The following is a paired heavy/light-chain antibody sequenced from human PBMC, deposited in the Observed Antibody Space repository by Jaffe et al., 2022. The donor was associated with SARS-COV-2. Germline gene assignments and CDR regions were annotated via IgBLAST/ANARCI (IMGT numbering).Heavy chain of an antibody. V-gene: IGHV1-18*01. D-gene: IGHD6-19*01. CDR1: GYTFTSYG. CDR3: ARLSSSGWYNGAEGYFQH. Sequence: QVQLVQSGAEVKKPGASVKVSCKASGYTFTSYGISWVRQAPGQGLEWMGWISAYNGNTNYAQKLQGRVTMTTDTSTSTAYMELRSLRSDDTAVYYCARLSSSGWYNGAEGYFQHWGQGTLVTVSS. CDR2: ISAYNGNT. J-gene: IGHJ1*01.
Light chain of an antibody. CDR2: KAS. CDR3: QQYNSYLT. CDR1: QSISSW. V-gene: IGKV1-5*03. Sequence: DIQMTQSPSTLSASVGDRVTITCRASQSISSWLAWYQQKPGKAPKLLIYKASSLESGVPSRFSGSGSGTEFTLTISSLQPDDFATYYCQQYNSYLTFGGGTKVEIK. J-gene: IGKJ4*01.